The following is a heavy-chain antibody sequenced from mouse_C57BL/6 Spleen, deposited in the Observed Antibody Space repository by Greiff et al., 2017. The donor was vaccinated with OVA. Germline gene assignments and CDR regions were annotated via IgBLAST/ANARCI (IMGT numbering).Heavy chain of an antibody. CDR3: ARGVFDY. Sequence: QVQLQQSGAELVKPGASVKLSCKASGYTFTEYTIHWVKQRSGQGLEWIGWFYPGSGSIKYNEKFKSKATLTVDKPSSTAYMQLSSLTSEDSAVYYCARGVFDYWGQGTTLAVSS. V-gene: IGHV1-62-2*01. CDR2: FYPGSGSI. J-gene: IGHJ2*01. CDR1: GYTFTEYT.